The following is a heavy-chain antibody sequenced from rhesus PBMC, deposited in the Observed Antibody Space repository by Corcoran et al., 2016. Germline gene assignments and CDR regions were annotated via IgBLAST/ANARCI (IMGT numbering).Heavy chain of an antibody. D-gene: IGHD6-25*01. Sequence: QVQLQESGPGLVKPSETLSLTCAVSGGSFSSYWWSWIRQPPGKGLEWIGKINGNSGSTNNNPSLKSRCTISKDASKNQFSLKLSSVTAADTAVYYCARYGIAAAPDDAFDFWGQGLRVTVSS. CDR2: INGNSGST. V-gene: IGHV4-80*01. J-gene: IGHJ3*01. CDR3: ARYGIAAAPDDAFDF. CDR1: GGSFSSYW.